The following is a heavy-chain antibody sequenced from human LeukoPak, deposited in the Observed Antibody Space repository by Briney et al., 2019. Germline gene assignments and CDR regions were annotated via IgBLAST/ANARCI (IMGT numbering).Heavy chain of an antibody. CDR1: GGPFSGYY. CDR3: ARGTVTTEA. Sequence: PSETLSLTCAVYGGPFSGYYWSWIRQPPGKGLEWIGEINHSGSTNYNPSLKSRVTISVDTSKNQFSLKLSSVTAADTAVYYCARGTVTTEAWGQGTLVTVSS. V-gene: IGHV4-34*01. CDR2: INHSGST. J-gene: IGHJ5*02. D-gene: IGHD4-17*01.